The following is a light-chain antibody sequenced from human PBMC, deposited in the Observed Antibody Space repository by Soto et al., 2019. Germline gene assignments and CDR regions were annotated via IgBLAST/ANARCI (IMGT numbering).Light chain of an antibody. CDR2: AAS. CDR3: QHYNNWPRT. V-gene: IGKV3-15*01. CDR1: QSVSSN. Sequence: ERVLSQSPATLSVSHGERVTRSWGASQSVSSNLAWYQQNPGQAPRLLIYAASTRATGIPARFSGSGSGTEFTLTISSLQSEDFAVYYCQHYNNWPRTFGQGTKVDI. J-gene: IGKJ1*01.